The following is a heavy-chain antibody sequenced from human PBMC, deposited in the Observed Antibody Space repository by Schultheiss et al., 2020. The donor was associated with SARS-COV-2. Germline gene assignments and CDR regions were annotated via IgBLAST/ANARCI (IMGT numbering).Heavy chain of an antibody. V-gene: IGHV3-30*03. J-gene: IGHJ4*02. CDR2: ISYDGSNK. Sequence: GGSLRLSCAASGFTFSSYEMNWVRQAPGKGLEWVAVISYDGSNKYYADSVKGRFTISRDNSKNTLYLQMNSLRAEDTAVYYCARDPGGFGAYYFDYWGQGTLVTVSS. D-gene: IGHD3-10*01. CDR1: GFTFSSYE. CDR3: ARDPGGFGAYYFDY.